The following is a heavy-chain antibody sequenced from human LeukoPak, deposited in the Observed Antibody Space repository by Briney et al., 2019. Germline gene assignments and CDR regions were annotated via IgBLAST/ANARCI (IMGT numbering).Heavy chain of an antibody. Sequence: SETLSLTCTVSGGSISPYYWSWIRKPHGQGLEWIGYIYYSGTTNYNPSLKSRVTISVDTSNNHLSLRLTSVTAADTALYYCARDSYNYYGLYVWGQGTTITVSS. CDR3: ARDSYNYYGLYV. J-gene: IGHJ6*02. CDR1: GGSISPYY. V-gene: IGHV4-59*12. CDR2: IYYSGTT.